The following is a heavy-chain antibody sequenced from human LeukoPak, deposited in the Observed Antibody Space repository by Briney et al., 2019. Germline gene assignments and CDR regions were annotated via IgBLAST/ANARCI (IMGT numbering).Heavy chain of an antibody. CDR3: ARDFYGSGSYYHDY. CDR1: GFTFSGYW. V-gene: IGHV3-74*01. J-gene: IGHJ4*02. D-gene: IGHD3-10*01. CDR2: INPDGSST. Sequence: GGSLRLSCAASGFTFSGYWMHWVRQAPGKGLVWVSRINPDGSSTIYADSVKGRFTISRDNAKNTLYLQMNSLRAEDTAVYYCARDFYGSGSYYHDYWGQGTLVTVSS.